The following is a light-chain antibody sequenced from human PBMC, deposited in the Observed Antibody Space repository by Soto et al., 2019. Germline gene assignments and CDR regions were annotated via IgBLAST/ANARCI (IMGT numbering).Light chain of an antibody. J-gene: IGLJ1*01. V-gene: IGLV1-44*01. Sequence: QSVLTQPPSASGAPGQRVTISCSGSSANIGHNSVNWYQQLPGTAPKLLISTTDQRPSGVPDRFSGSRSGTSGSLAISELRCEDEADYYCAAWDNSLNGFVFGTGTKLTVL. CDR3: AAWDNSLNGFV. CDR1: SANIGHNS. CDR2: TTD.